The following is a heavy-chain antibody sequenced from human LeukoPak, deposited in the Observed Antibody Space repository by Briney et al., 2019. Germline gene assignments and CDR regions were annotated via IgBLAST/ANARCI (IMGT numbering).Heavy chain of an antibody. Sequence: SETLSLTCAVYGGSFSGYYWSWIRQPPGKGLEWIGEINHSGSTNYNPSLKSRVTISVDTSKNQFSLKLSSVTAADTAVYYCARPSYCSSTSCYSADAFDIWGQGTMVTVSS. D-gene: IGHD2-2*01. V-gene: IGHV4-34*01. CDR1: GGSFSGYY. CDR2: INHSGST. CDR3: ARPSYCSSTSCYSADAFDI. J-gene: IGHJ3*02.